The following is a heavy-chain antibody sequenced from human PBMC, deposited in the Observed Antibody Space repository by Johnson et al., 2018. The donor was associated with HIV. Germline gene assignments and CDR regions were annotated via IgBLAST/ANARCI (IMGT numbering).Heavy chain of an antibody. CDR3: AKIRTSGTGDAFDI. Sequence: QVQLVESGGGVVQPGRSLRLSCAASGFTFSSYAMHWVRQAPGKGLEWVAIIYYDGTNKYYADSVKGRFTISRDNSKNTLYLQMDSLRAEDTAVYYCAKIRTSGTGDAFDIWGQGTMVTVSS. D-gene: IGHD1-14*01. CDR1: GFTFSSYA. J-gene: IGHJ3*02. CDR2: IYYDGTNK. V-gene: IGHV3-30*18.